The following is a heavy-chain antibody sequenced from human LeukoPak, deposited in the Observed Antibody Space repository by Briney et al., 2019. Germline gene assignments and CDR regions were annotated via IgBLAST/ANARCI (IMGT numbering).Heavy chain of an antibody. CDR1: GYTFTGYY. J-gene: IGHJ4*02. CDR3: ARSPIPITIFINIYYFDY. D-gene: IGHD3-3*01. V-gene: IGHV1-2*02. CDR2: INPNSGGT. Sequence: GASVKVSCKASGYTFTGYYMHWVRQAPGQGLEWMGWINPNSGGTNYAQKFQGRVTMTRDTSISTAYMELSRLRSDDTAVYYCARSPIPITIFINIYYFDYWGQGTLVTVSS.